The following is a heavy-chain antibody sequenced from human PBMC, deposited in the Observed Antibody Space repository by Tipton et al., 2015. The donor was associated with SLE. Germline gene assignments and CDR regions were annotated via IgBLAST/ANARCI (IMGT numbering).Heavy chain of an antibody. CDR2: IYYSGIT. CDR1: GDSINSDGYF. Sequence: TLSLTCTVSGDSINSDGYFWTWIRQPPGKGLEWIGYIYYSGITYYNPSLQSRLTMSVDTSRNQFSLKLTSVTAADTAVYFCARFDYSNWDDYWGQGTLVTVSS. D-gene: IGHD4-11*01. V-gene: IGHV4-31*03. CDR3: ARFDYSNWDDY. J-gene: IGHJ4*02.